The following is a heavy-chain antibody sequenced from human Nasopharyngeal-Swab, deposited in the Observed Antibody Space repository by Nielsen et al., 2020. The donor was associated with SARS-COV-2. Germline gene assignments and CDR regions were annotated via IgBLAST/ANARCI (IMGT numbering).Heavy chain of an antibody. CDR3: AGEYRYFDL. CDR2: INSDGSTT. CDR1: GFTFSSYW. J-gene: IGHJ2*01. Sequence: GESLKISYAASGFTFSSYWMHWVRQASGKGLEWVSRINSDGSTTTYGDSVKGRFTISRDNAKNTLYLQVNSLRAEDTAVYYCAGEYRYFDLWGRGTLVTVSP. V-gene: IGHV3-74*01.